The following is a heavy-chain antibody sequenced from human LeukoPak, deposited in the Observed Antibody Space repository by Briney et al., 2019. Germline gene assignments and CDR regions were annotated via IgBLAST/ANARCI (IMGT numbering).Heavy chain of an antibody. Sequence: GGSLRLSCAGSGFTFRDYGMRWVRQAPGKGLEWVSAIGGSGSPIYYADSVKGRFTVSRDNSKNTLFLQMNSLRVEDTAVYYCARTRGRYFEYWGQGTLVTVSS. CDR3: ARTRGRYFEY. CDR1: GFTFRDYG. V-gene: IGHV3-23*01. D-gene: IGHD3/OR15-3a*01. CDR2: IGGSGSPI. J-gene: IGHJ4*02.